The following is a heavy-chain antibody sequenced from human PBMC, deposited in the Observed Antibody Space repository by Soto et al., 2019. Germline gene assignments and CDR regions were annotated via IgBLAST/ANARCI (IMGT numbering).Heavy chain of an antibody. V-gene: IGHV3-23*01. Sequence: PGGSLRLSCAASGFTFSSYAMSWVRQAPGKGLEWVSAISGSGGSTYYADSVKGRFTISRDNSKNTLYLQMNSLRAEDTAVYYCAKGSHIVVVPAAILDYWGQGTLVTVSS. CDR3: AKGSHIVVVPAAILDY. J-gene: IGHJ4*02. CDR2: ISGSGGST. CDR1: GFTFSSYA. D-gene: IGHD2-2*01.